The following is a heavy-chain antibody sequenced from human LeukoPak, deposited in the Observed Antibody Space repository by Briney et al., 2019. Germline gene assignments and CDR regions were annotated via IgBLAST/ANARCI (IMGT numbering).Heavy chain of an antibody. J-gene: IGHJ4*02. CDR1: GASITSYY. V-gene: IGHV4-4*09. CDR2: IYTNGST. Sequence: PSETLSLTCSVSGASITSYYCSWVRQPPGKGLGWLEPIYTNGSTNDDPSLKSRVTISVDTSKKQFSLKLSSVTAADTAVYYCARLAYGFWGGPEGEYFDYWGQGTLVTVSS. D-gene: IGHD3-3*01. CDR3: ARLAYGFWGGPEGEYFDY.